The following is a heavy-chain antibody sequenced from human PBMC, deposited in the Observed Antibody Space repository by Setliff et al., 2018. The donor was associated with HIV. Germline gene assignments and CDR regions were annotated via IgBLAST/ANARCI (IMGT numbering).Heavy chain of an antibody. J-gene: IGHJ4*02. CDR1: GGSISNYY. V-gene: IGHV4-59*08. CDR2: IYYSGDS. Sequence: SETLSLTCTVSGGSISNYYWTWIRQPPGKGLEYLGYIYYSGDSNYSPSLKSRLSMSLDASTSQFSLRLNSLTAADTAMYYCARFARDPTDWGRGILVTVSS. CDR3: ARFARDPTD.